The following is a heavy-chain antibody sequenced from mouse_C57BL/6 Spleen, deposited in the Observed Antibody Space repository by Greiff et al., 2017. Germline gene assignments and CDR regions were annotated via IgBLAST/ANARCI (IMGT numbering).Heavy chain of an antibody. V-gene: IGHV7-3*01. D-gene: IGHD2-2*01. CDR2: IRNKANGYTT. J-gene: IGHJ1*03. Sequence: DVQLVESGGGLVQPGGSLSLSCAASGFTFTDYYMSWVRQPPGKALEWLGFIRNKANGYTTEYSASVKGRFTISRDNSQSILYLQMNALRAEDSATYYCARYGGYDGDYWYFDVWGTGTTVTVSS. CDR1: GFTFTDYY. CDR3: ARYGGYDGDYWYFDV.